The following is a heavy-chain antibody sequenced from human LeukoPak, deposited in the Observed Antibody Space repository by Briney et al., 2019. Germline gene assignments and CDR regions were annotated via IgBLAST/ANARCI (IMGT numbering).Heavy chain of an antibody. J-gene: IGHJ4*02. CDR3: ARDERNQYYYDSSGPQVDFDY. CDR2: ISAYNGNT. V-gene: IGHV1-18*01. CDR1: GYTFTSYG. Sequence: ASVKVSCKASGYTFTSYGISWVRQAPGQGLEWMGWISAYNGNTNYAQKLQGRVTMTTDTSTSTAYMELRSLRSDDTAVYYCARDERNQYYYDSSGPQVDFDYWGQGTLVTVSS. D-gene: IGHD3-22*01.